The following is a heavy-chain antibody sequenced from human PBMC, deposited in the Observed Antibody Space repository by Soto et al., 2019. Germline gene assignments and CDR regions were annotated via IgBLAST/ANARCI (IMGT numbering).Heavy chain of an antibody. CDR3: ATSCLYGGSYYFDY. D-gene: IGHD1-26*01. J-gene: IGHJ4*02. CDR2: IIPFFGAP. V-gene: IGHV1-69*01. Sequence: QVHLVQSGAEVKKPGSSVKVACKDSGGTFSSYSVNWVRQAPGQGLEWMGGIIPFFGAPNYAQKFQGRVTITADQSTNTVYMEVSSLTSEDTAVYYCATSCLYGGSYYFDYWGQGTLVTVSS. CDR1: GGTFSSYS.